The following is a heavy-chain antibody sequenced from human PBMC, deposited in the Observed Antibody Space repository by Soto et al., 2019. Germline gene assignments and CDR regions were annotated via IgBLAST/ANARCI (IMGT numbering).Heavy chain of an antibody. V-gene: IGHV4-59*12. Sequence: PSETLSLTCTVSGGSISSYYWSWIRQPPGKGLEWIGYIYYSGSTDYDPSLKSRVTISVDTSKNQFSLKLSSVTAADTAVYYCARDIWDYYDSSGYYGNWFDPWGQGTLVTVSS. CDR3: ARDIWDYYDSSGYYGNWFDP. D-gene: IGHD3-22*01. J-gene: IGHJ5*02. CDR2: IYYSGST. CDR1: GGSISSYY.